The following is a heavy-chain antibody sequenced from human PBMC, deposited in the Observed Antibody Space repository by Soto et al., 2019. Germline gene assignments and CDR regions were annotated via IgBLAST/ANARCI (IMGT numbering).Heavy chain of an antibody. CDR3: ARQGSGSYNAFDI. CDR1: GGSISSSSYY. V-gene: IGHV4-39*01. D-gene: IGHD1-26*01. Sequence: QLQLQESGPGLVKPSETLSLTCTVSGGSISSSSYYWGWIRQPPGKGLECIGTIYYSGSTYYNPSLKSRVTISVDTSKNQFSLKLSSVTAADTAVYYCARQGSGSYNAFDIWGQGTVVTVSS. CDR2: IYYSGST. J-gene: IGHJ3*02.